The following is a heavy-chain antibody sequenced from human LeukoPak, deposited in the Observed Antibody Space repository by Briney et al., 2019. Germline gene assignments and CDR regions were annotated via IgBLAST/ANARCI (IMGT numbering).Heavy chain of an antibody. CDR3: ARTRLVVVAATRRAWFDP. D-gene: IGHD2-15*01. V-gene: IGHV4-39*07. J-gene: IGHJ5*02. CDR2: INHSGST. Sequence: SETLSLTCTVSGGSISSSSYYWGWIRQPPGKGLEWIGEINHSGSTNYNPSLKSRVTISVDTSKNQFSLKLSSVTAADTAVYYCARTRLVVVAATRRAWFDPWGQGTLVTVSS. CDR1: GGSISSSSYY.